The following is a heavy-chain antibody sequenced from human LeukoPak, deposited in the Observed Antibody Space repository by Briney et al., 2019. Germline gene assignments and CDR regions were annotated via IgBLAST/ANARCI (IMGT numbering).Heavy chain of an antibody. Sequence: GGSLRLSCAASGFTFSSYWLSWVRQAPGKGLEWVANIKQDGSEKYYVDSVKGRCTISRDNAKTSMYLQMNSLSPEDTAVYYCARDISGYDLGLYYFDYWGQGPLVTVSS. CDR3: ARDISGYDLGLYYFDY. J-gene: IGHJ4*02. CDR1: GFTFSSYW. V-gene: IGHV3-7*04. CDR2: IKQDGSEK. D-gene: IGHD5-12*01.